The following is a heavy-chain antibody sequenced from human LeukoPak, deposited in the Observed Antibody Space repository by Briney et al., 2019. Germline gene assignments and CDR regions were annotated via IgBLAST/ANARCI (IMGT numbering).Heavy chain of an antibody. J-gene: IGHJ4*02. CDR3: ASYDSSGYYFDY. CDR1: GFTFSSYA. Sequence: GGSLRLSCAASGFTFSSYAMHWVRQAPGKGLEWVAVISYDGSNKYYADSVKGRFTISRDNSKNTLYLRMNSLRAEDTAVYYCASYDSSGYYFDYWGQGTLVTVSS. V-gene: IGHV3-30-3*01. D-gene: IGHD3-22*01. CDR2: ISYDGSNK.